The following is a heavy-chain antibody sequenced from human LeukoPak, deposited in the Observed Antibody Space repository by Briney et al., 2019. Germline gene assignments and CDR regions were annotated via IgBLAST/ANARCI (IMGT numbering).Heavy chain of an antibody. CDR3: ARYIGYDEPLEY. CDR1: GYTFTGYY. V-gene: IGHV1-2*02. D-gene: IGHD5-12*01. Sequence: ASVKVSCKASGYTFTGYYMHWVRQAPGQGLEWMGWINPNSGGTSYAQKFQGRVTMTRDTSVTTAYMELSRLRSDDTAVYYCARYIGYDEPLEYWGQGTLVTVSS. CDR2: INPNSGGT. J-gene: IGHJ4*02.